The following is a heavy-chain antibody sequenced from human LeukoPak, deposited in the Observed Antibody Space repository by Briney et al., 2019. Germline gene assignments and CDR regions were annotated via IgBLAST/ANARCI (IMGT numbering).Heavy chain of an antibody. CDR3: ARQVVVVTAAYFYFEY. CDR2: INPNSGDS. V-gene: IGHV1-2*02. CDR1: GFTFTDNY. Sequence: ASVKVSCKSSGFTFTDNYIHWVRQAPGQGLEWMGYINPNSGDSNSAQKFQGRVAMTGDTSISTAYMELSSLRSDDTAVYYCARQVVVVTAAYFYFEYWGQGTLVTVSS. J-gene: IGHJ4*02. D-gene: IGHD2-21*02.